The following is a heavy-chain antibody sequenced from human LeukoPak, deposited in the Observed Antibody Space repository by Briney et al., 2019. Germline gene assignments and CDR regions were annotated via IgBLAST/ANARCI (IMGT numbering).Heavy chain of an antibody. CDR2: ISASGDKT. CDR1: GFSFRDYT. CDR3: ARDFYDSTGYYYDY. V-gene: IGHV3-23*01. D-gene: IGHD3-22*01. J-gene: IGHJ4*02. Sequence: GGSLRLSCAASGFSFRDYTMSWVRQAPGKGLEWISAISASGDKTYFADSVEGRFTISRANSKGTLYLQMNSLRAEDTALYYCARDFYDSTGYYYDYWGQGTLVTVSS.